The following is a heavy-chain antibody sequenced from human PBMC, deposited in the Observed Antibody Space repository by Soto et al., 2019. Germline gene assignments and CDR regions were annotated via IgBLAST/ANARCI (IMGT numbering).Heavy chain of an antibody. V-gene: IGHV5-10-1*01. J-gene: IGHJ5*02. CDR1: GYSFTSYW. Sequence: PGESLKISCKGSGYSFTSYWISWVRQMPGKGLEWMGRIDPSDSYTNYSPSFQGHVTISADKSISTAYLQWSSLKASDTAMYYCARHPRIAARPTNWFDPWGQGTLVTVPQ. CDR3: ARHPRIAARPTNWFDP. CDR2: IDPSDSYT. D-gene: IGHD6-6*01.